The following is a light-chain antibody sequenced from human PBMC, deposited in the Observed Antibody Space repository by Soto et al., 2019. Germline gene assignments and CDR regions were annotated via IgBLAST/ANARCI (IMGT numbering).Light chain of an antibody. CDR2: DVS. Sequence: DIQITQSPSSLSASVGDRVTITCQSSQDIKYLNWYQQKSGKAPELLIYDVSNLERGVPSRFTGSGSGTDFTLTISSLEPEDIATYYCQQYDHLSTFGQGTKLEI. J-gene: IGKJ2*01. CDR3: QQYDHLST. CDR1: QDIKY. V-gene: IGKV1-33*01.